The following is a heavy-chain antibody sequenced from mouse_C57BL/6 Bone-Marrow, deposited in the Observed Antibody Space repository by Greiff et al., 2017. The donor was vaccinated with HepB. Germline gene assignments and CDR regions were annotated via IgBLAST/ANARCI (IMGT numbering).Heavy chain of an antibody. Sequence: VQLQQPGAELVKPGASVKLSCKASGYTFTSYWMHWVKQRPGQGLEWIGMIHPNSGSTNYNEKFKSKATLTVDKSSSTAYMQLSSLTSEESAVYYCARLGTTVVGFDYWGQGTTLTVSS. CDR1: GYTFTSYW. CDR3: ARLGTTVVGFDY. CDR2: IHPNSGST. J-gene: IGHJ2*01. D-gene: IGHD1-1*01. V-gene: IGHV1-64*01.